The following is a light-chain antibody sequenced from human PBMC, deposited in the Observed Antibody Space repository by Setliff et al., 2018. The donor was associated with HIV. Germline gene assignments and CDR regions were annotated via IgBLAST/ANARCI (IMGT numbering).Light chain of an antibody. V-gene: IGKV4-1*01. CDR1: QSVLYSSNNRNF. CDR2: WAS. CDR3: QQYYSLPLT. Sequence: DIVMTQSPDSLAVSLGERAAINCKSSQSVLYSSNNRNFLAWYQQKAGHPPKLLIYWASTRNSGVPDRFSGSGSETDFTLTISNLQADDVAIYYCQQYYSLPLTFGGGTKVDIK. J-gene: IGKJ4*01.